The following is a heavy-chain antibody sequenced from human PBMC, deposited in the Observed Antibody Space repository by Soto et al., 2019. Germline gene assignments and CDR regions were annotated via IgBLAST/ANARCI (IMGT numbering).Heavy chain of an antibody. V-gene: IGHV5-51*01. J-gene: IGHJ6*02. CDR3: AMGEYDILTGNYKSYFGMDV. CDR1: GYSFSSYW. Sequence: GESLKISCKGSGYSFSSYWIGWVRQMPGKGLEWMGVIYPVDSDIRYSPSFQGQVTISADKSLSTAYLQWSSLKASDTAMYYCAMGEYDILTGNYKSYFGMDVWGQGTTVTVSS. D-gene: IGHD3-9*01. CDR2: IYPVDSDI.